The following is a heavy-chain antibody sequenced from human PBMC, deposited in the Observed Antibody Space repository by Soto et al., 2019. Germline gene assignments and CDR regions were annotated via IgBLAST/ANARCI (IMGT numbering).Heavy chain of an antibody. CDR3: AKGPLYGSGPTVDYYMDV. Sequence: GGSLRLSCAASGFTFSSYGMHWVRQAPGKGLEWVAVISYDGSNKYYADSVKGRFTISRDNSKNTLYLQMNSLRAEDTAVYYCAKGPLYGSGPTVDYYMDVWGKGTTVTVSS. CDR1: GFTFSSYG. CDR2: ISYDGSNK. J-gene: IGHJ6*03. D-gene: IGHD3-10*01. V-gene: IGHV3-30*18.